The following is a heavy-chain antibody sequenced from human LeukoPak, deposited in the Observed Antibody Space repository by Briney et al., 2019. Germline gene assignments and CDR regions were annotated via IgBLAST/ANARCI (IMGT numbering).Heavy chain of an antibody. D-gene: IGHD3-22*01. CDR1: GYTFTGYY. CDR2: ISAYNGNT. Sequence: ASVKVSCKASGYTFTGYYMHWVRQAPGQGLEWMGWISAYNGNTNYAQKLQGRVTMTTDTSTSTAYMELRSLRSDDTAVYYCARDLVVVITTAGESIFDYWGQGTLVTVSS. CDR3: ARDLVVVITTAGESIFDY. J-gene: IGHJ4*02. V-gene: IGHV1-18*04.